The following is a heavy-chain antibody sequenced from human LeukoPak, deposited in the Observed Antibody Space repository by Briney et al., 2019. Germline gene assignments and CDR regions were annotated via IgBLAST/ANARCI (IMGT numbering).Heavy chain of an antibody. V-gene: IGHV3-30-3*01. CDR1: GFTFSSYA. CDR3: ARRRGIDY. D-gene: IGHD3-10*01. Sequence: PGGSLRLSCAASGFTFSSYAMRWVRQAPGKGLEWVAVISYDGSNKYYADSVKGRFTISRDNSKNTLYLQMNSLRAEDTAVYYCARRRGIDYWGQGTLVTVSS. CDR2: ISYDGSNK. J-gene: IGHJ4*02.